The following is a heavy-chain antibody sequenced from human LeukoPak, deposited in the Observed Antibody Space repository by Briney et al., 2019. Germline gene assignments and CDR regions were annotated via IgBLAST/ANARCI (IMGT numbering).Heavy chain of an antibody. Sequence: SETLSLTCTVSGGSVSSSIYHWGWLRQPPGKGLEWIGNMYYTGSTYYNPALKSRLTISADTSKNQFSLKLSSVTAADTAVYYCARGSVTNLINYMDVWGRGTTVTVSS. CDR1: GGSVSSSIYH. D-gene: IGHD3-16*01. CDR3: ARGSVTNLINYMDV. J-gene: IGHJ6*03. CDR2: MYYTGST. V-gene: IGHV4-39*07.